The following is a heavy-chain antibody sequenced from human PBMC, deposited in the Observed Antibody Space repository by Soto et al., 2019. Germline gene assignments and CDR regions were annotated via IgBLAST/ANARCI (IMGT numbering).Heavy chain of an antibody. J-gene: IGHJ6*03. D-gene: IGHD6-6*01. V-gene: IGHV1-2*04. CDR2: INPNSGGT. CDR1: GYTFTGYY. CDR3: ARGIGSLQLVFDYYYYMDV. Sequence: ASVKVSCKASGYTFTGYYMHWVRQAPGQGLEWMGWINPNSGGTNYAQKFQGWVTMTRDTSISTAYMELSRLRSDDTAVYYCARGIGSLQLVFDYYYYMDVWGKGTTVTVSS.